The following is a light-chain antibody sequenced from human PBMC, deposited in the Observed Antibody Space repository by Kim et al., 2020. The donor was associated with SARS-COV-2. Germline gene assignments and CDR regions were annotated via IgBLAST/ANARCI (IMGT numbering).Light chain of an antibody. V-gene: IGKV3-15*01. CDR2: GAS. CDR1: QSVCSN. CDR3: HQYNNWSI. J-gene: IGKJ5*01. Sequence: SVSPGERATRSCRASQSVCSNLAWYQQKPGQAPRLLIYGASTRATGIPARFSGSGSGTEFTLTISSLQSEDFAVYYCHQYNNWSIFGQGTRLEIK.